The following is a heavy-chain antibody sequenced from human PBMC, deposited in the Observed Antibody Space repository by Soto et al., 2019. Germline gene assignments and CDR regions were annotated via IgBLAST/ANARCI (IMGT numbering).Heavy chain of an antibody. J-gene: IGHJ4*02. CDR1: GFTFDDYA. CDR2: INWNSGNI. V-gene: IGHV3-9*01. CDR3: AKGSRLWFGLDY. Sequence: EVQLVESGGGLVQPGRSLRLSCAASGFTFDDYAIHWVRQAPGKGLEWVSGINWNSGNIGYADSVKGRFTISRDSAKNTLYMQMNSLRAEDAGLYYCAKGSRLWFGLDYWGQGTLVTVSS. D-gene: IGHD3-10*01.